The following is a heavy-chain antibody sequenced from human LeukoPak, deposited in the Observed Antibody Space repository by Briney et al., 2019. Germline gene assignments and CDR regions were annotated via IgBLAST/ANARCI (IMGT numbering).Heavy chain of an antibody. CDR3: ARSSGYPTSDAFDI. CDR1: GGSISSYY. D-gene: IGHD3-22*01. V-gene: IGHV4-59*01. CDR2: IYYSGST. Sequence: PSETLSLTCTVSGGSISSYYWSWIRQPPGKGLEWIGYIYYSGSTNYNPSLKSRATISVDTSKNQFSLKLSSVTAADTAVYYCARSSGYPTSDAFDIWGQGTMVTVPS. J-gene: IGHJ3*02.